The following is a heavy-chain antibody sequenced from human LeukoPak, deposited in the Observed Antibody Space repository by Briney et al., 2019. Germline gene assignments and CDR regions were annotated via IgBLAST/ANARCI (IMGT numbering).Heavy chain of an antibody. CDR1: GASIRSYY. Sequence: SETLSLTCTVSGASIRSYYWNWIRQPPGKGLEWIGYFSYSGSTEYNPSLKSRVTISVDTSKNQFSLKLTSVTAADTAVYYCATGANWFHPWGQGTLVTVSS. D-gene: IGHD3-10*01. J-gene: IGHJ5*02. CDR3: ATGANWFHP. V-gene: IGHV4-59*01. CDR2: FSYSGST.